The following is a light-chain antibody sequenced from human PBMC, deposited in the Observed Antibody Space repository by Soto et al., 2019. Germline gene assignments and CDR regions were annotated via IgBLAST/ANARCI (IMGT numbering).Light chain of an antibody. J-gene: IGKJ2*01. CDR1: QSIVNW. Sequence: DIQMTQSPSTLSASVGDRVIVTCRASQSIVNWLAWYQQKPGKAPKLLISDASKLESGVPSRFSGVGSGTEFTLTISSLQPDDPATYFCQQYNLDPYIFGQGTKLEIK. CDR3: QQYNLDPYI. CDR2: DAS. V-gene: IGKV1-5*01.